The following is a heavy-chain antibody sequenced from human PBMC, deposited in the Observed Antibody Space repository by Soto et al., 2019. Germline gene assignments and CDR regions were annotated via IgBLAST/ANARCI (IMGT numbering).Heavy chain of an antibody. CDR2: INHSGST. V-gene: IGHV4-34*01. D-gene: IGHD2-8*02. Sequence: TSETKSLTCAVYGGYFSCYYWTLIRQPPGTGLEWIGEINHSGSTNYNPSLKSRVTISVDTSKNQFSLKLTSVTAADTAVYYCARDKITGLLDYWGQGTLVTVSS. CDR1: GGYFSCYY. J-gene: IGHJ4*02. CDR3: ARDKITGLLDY.